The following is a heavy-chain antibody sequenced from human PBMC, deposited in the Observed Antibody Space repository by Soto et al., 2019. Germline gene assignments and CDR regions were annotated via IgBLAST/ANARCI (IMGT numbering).Heavy chain of an antibody. Sequence: GGSLRLSCAASGFTFSSYAMSWVRQAPGKGLEWVSAISGSGGSTYYADSVKGRFTISRDNSKNTLYLQMNSLRAEDTAVYYCAKVTNYDFWSGYYTFHYYLFDYWGQGTLVTVYS. V-gene: IGHV3-23*01. CDR1: GFTFSSYA. CDR2: ISGSGGST. D-gene: IGHD3-3*01. J-gene: IGHJ4*02. CDR3: AKVTNYDFWSGYYTFHYYLFDY.